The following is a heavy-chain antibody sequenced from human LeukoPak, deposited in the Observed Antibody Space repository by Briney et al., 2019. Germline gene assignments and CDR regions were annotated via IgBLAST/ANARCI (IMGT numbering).Heavy chain of an antibody. CDR3: AKSATTMTSNFDY. CDR2: IGGSGGGR. Sequence: GGSLRLSCAASGFTFSRHGMSWVRQAPAKGVEWVSGIGGSGGGRFYEDSVRGQFTISRDNSKNTVYLQMNSLRAEDTAVYYCAKSATTMTSNFDYWGQGTLVTVSS. D-gene: IGHD4-17*01. CDR1: GFTFSRHG. V-gene: IGHV3-23*01. J-gene: IGHJ4*02.